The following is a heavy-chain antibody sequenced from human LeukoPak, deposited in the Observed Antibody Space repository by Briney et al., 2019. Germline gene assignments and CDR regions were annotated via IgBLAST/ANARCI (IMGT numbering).Heavy chain of an antibody. CDR2: ISSSSSYI. CDR1: GFTFSSYS. CDR3: ARRWRVEDPRSGGVDYFDY. V-gene: IGHV3-21*01. Sequence: GGSLRLSCAASGFTFSSYSMNWVRQAPGKGLEWVSSISSSSSYIYYADSVKGRFTISRDNAKNSLYLQMNSLRAEDTAVYYCARRWRVEDPRSGGVDYFDYWGQGTLVTVSS. J-gene: IGHJ4*02. D-gene: IGHD2-15*01.